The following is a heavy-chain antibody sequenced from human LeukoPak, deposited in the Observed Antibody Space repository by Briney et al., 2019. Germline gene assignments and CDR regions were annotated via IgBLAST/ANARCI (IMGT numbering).Heavy chain of an antibody. CDR2: ISSSSSTI. J-gene: IGHJ4*02. D-gene: IGHD3-9*01. CDR3: ARVRGHDILTVSFDS. Sequence: GGSLRLSCAASGFTFSSYSMNWVRQAPGKGLEWVSYISSSSSTIYYADSVKGRFTISRDNAKNSLYLQMNSLRAEDTAVYYCARVRGHDILTVSFDSWGQGPLVTVPS. CDR1: GFTFSSYS. V-gene: IGHV3-48*01.